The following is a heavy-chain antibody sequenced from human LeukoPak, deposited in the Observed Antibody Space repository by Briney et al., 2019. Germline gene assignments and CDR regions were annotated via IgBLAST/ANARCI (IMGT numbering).Heavy chain of an antibody. CDR3: ALLRGWNYEVGY. J-gene: IGHJ4*02. CDR1: GFTFSSYA. Sequence: GGSLRLSCAASGFTFSSYAMSWVRQAPGKGLEWVSAISGSGSSTYYADPVKGRFTISRDNSKNTLYLQMNSLRAEDTAVYYCALLRGWNYEVGYWGQGTLVTVSS. D-gene: IGHD1-7*01. V-gene: IGHV3-23*01. CDR2: ISGSGSST.